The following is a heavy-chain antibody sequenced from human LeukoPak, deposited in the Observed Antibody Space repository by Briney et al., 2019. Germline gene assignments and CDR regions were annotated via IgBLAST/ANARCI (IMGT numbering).Heavy chain of an antibody. Sequence: PGGSLRLSCSGSVFTFNTFWMNWVRQVPGKGLEWVANIKGDGSVKDYLDSVKGRFTISRDKAKKSLYLQMNSLRVEDTAVYYCTTWGGSSWFDYWGQGTLVTVSS. V-gene: IGHV3-7*03. J-gene: IGHJ4*02. D-gene: IGHD6-13*01. CDR2: IKGDGSVK. CDR1: VFTFNTFW. CDR3: TTWGGSSWFDY.